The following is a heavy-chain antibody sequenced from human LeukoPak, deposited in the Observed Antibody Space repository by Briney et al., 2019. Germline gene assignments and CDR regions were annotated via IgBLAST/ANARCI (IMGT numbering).Heavy chain of an antibody. CDR1: GGTFISYA. CDR2: IIPIFGIA. J-gene: IGHJ4*02. Sequence: SVRVSFKASGGTFISYAISWVRQAPGQGLEWMGRIIPIFGIANYAQKFQGRVTITADKSTSTAYMELSSLRSEDTAVYYCARGPSDYFDYWGQGTLVTVSA. CDR3: ARGPSDYFDY. V-gene: IGHV1-69*04.